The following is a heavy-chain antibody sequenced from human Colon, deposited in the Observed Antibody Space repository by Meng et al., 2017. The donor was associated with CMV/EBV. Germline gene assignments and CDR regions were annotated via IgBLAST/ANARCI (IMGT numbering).Heavy chain of an antibody. D-gene: IGHD5-18*01. Sequence: SGASISGAGQYWTWIRQYPGKGLEWSGFISHSGTTDYKSSLASRLTMSLDTSNNQFSLNLRSVTAADTAVYYCARDLRYSDSSSYFDSWGQGSLVTVSS. CDR2: ISHSGTT. CDR1: GASISGAGQY. V-gene: IGHV4-31*02. CDR3: ARDLRYSDSSSYFDS. J-gene: IGHJ4*02.